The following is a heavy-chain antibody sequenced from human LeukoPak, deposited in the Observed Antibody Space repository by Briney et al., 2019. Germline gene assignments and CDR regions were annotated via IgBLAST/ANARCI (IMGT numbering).Heavy chain of an antibody. Sequence: SQTLSLTCTVSGGSISGGGYYWSWIRQHPGKGLEWIGYIYYSGSTYYNPSLKSRVTISVDTSKNQFSLKLSSVTAADTAVYYCARSIAAAGTPYYFDYWGQGTLVTVSS. V-gene: IGHV4-31*03. J-gene: IGHJ4*02. D-gene: IGHD6-13*01. CDR3: ARSIAAAGTPYYFDY. CDR2: IYYSGST. CDR1: GGSISGGGYY.